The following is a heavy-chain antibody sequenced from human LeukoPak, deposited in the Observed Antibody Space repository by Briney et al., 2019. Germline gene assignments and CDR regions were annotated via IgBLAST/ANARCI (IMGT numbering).Heavy chain of an antibody. Sequence: GESLKISCKGSGYSFNNYWIGWVRQMPGKGLEWMGIIYPGDSDTRYSPSLQGQVTISVDKPINTAYVQWSSLKASDIAMYYCARLGDNYGADYWGQGTLVSVSS. CDR2: IYPGDSDT. CDR3: ARLGDNYGADY. D-gene: IGHD5-18*01. J-gene: IGHJ4*02. V-gene: IGHV5-51*01. CDR1: GYSFNNYW.